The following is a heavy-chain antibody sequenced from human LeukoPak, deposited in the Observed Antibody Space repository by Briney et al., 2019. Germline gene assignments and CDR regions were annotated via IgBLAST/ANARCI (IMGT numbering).Heavy chain of an antibody. J-gene: IGHJ4*02. CDR2: ISWNSGSI. D-gene: IGHD2-2*01. V-gene: IGHV3-9*03. CDR1: GFAFDDYA. CDR3: TKSGCSSTACYYNK. Sequence: GGSLRRSCAASGFAFDDYAMHWVRQAPGKGLEWVSGISWNSGSIGYADSVKGRFTISRDNAKNSLYLQMNSLRAEDMAFYYCTKSGCSSTACYYNKWGQGTLVTVSS.